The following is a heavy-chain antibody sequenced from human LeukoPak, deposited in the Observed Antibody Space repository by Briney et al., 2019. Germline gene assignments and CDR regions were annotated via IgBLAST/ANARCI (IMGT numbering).Heavy chain of an antibody. J-gene: IGHJ1*01. D-gene: IGHD2-2*01. Sequence: PWGSLTRTGAASGFTFSSYWLHRVRQAPGKGLVWVSRISKDGSRTDYADSEKGRFTISRDNAKNTLYLQMNSLRAEDTALYYCARAGIVTARSTQYWGQGTLVTVSS. CDR2: ISKDGSRT. CDR3: ARAGIVTARSTQY. CDR1: GFTFSSYW. V-gene: IGHV3-74*01.